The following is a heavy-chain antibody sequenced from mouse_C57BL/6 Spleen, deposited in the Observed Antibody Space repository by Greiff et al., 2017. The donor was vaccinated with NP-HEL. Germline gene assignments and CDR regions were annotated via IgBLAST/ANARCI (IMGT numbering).Heavy chain of an antibody. Sequence: VQLQQSGAELVMPGASVKLSCKASGYTFTSYWMHWVKQRPGQGLEWIGEIDPSDSYTNYNQKFKGKSTLTVDKSSSTAYMQLSSLKYEDSAVYYCARRGSRWYFDVLGTGTTVTVSS. D-gene: IGHD1-1*01. CDR1: GYTFTSYW. J-gene: IGHJ1*03. V-gene: IGHV1-69*01. CDR3: ARRGSRWYFDV. CDR2: IDPSDSYT.